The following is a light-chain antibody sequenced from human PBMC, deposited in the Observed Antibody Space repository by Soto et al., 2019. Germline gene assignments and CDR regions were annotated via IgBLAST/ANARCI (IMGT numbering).Light chain of an antibody. J-gene: IGLJ1*01. CDR2: TNN. CDR3: AAWDDSPNGYV. CDR1: SSNIGSNT. V-gene: IGLV1-44*01. Sequence: QSVLTQPPSASGTPGQRVTISCSGSSSNIGSNTVNWYQQLPGTAPKLLIYTNNQRPSGVPDRFSGSKSGTSASLAISGLQSEDEADYYCAAWDDSPNGYVFGTGTKLT.